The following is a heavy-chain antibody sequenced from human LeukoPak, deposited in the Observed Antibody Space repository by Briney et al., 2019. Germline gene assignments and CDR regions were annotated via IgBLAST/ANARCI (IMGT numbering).Heavy chain of an antibody. J-gene: IGHJ4*02. V-gene: IGHV3-7*03. CDR1: GFIFSGSW. D-gene: IGHD2-15*01. CDR3: TTDAWYSAGH. CDR2: IKKDGSGK. Sequence: GGSLRLSCTASGFIFSGSWMAWIRQAPGKGLEWVAIIKKDGSGKYYVDSMKGRFTISRDNAKNSLFLQMNSLRAEDTAIYYCTTDAWYSAGHWGQGTLVTVSS.